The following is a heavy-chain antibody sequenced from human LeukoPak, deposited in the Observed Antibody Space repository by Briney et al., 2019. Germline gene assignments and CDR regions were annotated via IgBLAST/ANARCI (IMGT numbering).Heavy chain of an antibody. D-gene: IGHD3-10*01. J-gene: IGHJ4*02. V-gene: IGHV3-33*01. Sequence: GGSLRLSCAASGFIFSSYAMHWVRQAPGNGLEWVALIWHDASHKFYTDSVKGRFTISRDNSKNTVFLQMNSLTAEDTAVYYCAREIFGSGSSPDYWGQGTLVTVSS. CDR3: AREIFGSGSSPDY. CDR1: GFIFSSYA. CDR2: IWHDASHK.